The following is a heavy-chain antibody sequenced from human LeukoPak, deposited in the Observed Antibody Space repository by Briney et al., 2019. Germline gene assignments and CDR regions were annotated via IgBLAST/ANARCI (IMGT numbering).Heavy chain of an antibody. CDR2: IYNSGSA. CDR3: AGYGSGSYYKAFDF. Sequence: SETLSLTCIVSGGSISGYYWSWVRQSPGKGLEWIGYIYNSGSANYNPSLRRRVTISIDTSKKPFSLKLSSVTAADMAVYYCAGYGSGSYYKAFDFWGQGILVTVSS. V-gene: IGHV4-59*01. D-gene: IGHD3-10*01. CDR1: GGSISGYY. J-gene: IGHJ4*02.